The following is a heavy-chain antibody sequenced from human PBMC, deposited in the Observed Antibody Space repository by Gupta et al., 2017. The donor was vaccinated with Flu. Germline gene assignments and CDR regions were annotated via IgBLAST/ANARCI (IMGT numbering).Heavy chain of an antibody. V-gene: IGHV4-59*01. Sequence: QVPLQESGPGLVQPSEPLFLTCPVSGGPIDSSYWSWIRQSPGKGLEWIGYIYHSGATNYNPSRNIRVSIAVDKSKKEFSLKLSSVTAADTAVYYCAGGGNYGQFDYWGQGPRVTGSA. D-gene: IGHD2-15*01. CDR3: AGGGNYGQFDY. J-gene: IGHJ4*02. CDR2: IYHSGAT. CDR1: GGPIDSSY.